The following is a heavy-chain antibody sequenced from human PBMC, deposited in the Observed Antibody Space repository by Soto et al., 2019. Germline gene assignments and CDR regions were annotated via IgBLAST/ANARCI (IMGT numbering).Heavy chain of an antibody. Sequence: SETLSLTCTVSGDSINSYYWSWIRQPPGKGLEWIGYIYYRGSTNYNPSLKSRVTISVDTSKNQFSLKLSSVTAADTAVYYCARATIVLVPAAMVSHWFDPWGQGTLVTVSS. CDR3: ARATIVLVPAAMVSHWFDP. CDR1: GDSINSYY. D-gene: IGHD2-2*01. V-gene: IGHV4-59*01. CDR2: IYYRGST. J-gene: IGHJ5*02.